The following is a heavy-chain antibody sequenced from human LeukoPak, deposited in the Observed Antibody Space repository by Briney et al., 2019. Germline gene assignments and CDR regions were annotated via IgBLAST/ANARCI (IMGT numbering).Heavy chain of an antibody. CDR2: IYYSGST. J-gene: IGHJ4*02. Sequence: SETLSLTCTVSGGSISSSSYYWGWIRQPPGKGLEWIGSIYYSGSTYYNPSLKSRVTISVDTSKNQFSLKLSSVTAADTAVYYCARLGVVIIHDYFDYWGQGTLVTVSS. CDR3: ARLGVVIIHDYFDY. V-gene: IGHV4-39*01. CDR1: GGSISSSSYY. D-gene: IGHD3-3*01.